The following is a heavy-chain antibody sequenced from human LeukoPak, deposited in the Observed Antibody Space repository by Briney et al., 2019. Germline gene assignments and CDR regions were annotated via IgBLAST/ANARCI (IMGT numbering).Heavy chain of an antibody. CDR2: IRQDGSEK. D-gene: IGHD3-10*01. Sequence: GGSLRLSCAASGFTFSNYWMSWVRQAPGKGLEWVANIRQDGSEKYYVDSVKGRFTISRDNAKNSVYLQMNSLRTEDTAVYYCAKAYPTPRGVNFDYWGQGTLVTVSS. J-gene: IGHJ4*02. CDR3: AKAYPTPRGVNFDY. CDR1: GFTFSNYW. V-gene: IGHV3-7*05.